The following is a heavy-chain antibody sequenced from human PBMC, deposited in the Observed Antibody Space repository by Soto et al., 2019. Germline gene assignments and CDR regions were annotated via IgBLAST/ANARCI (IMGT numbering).Heavy chain of an antibody. CDR1: GFTFSSYA. CDR2: ISYDGSNK. Sequence: PGGSLRLACAASGFTFSSYAMHWVRQAPGKGLEWVAVISYDGSNKYYADSVKGRFTISRDNSKNTLYLQMNSLRAEDTAVYYCARDIIVTNDVYYYYGIDVRAQRTTVTGSS. J-gene: IGHJ6*02. V-gene: IGHV3-30-3*01. CDR3: ARDIIVTNDVYYYYGIDV. D-gene: IGHD4-4*01.